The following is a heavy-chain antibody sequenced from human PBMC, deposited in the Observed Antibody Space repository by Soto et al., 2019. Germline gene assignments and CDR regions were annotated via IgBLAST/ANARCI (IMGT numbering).Heavy chain of an antibody. D-gene: IGHD3-16*01. Sequence: PSETLSLTCDVSSVSITSSNWWTWVRQPPGKGLEWLGKISHSGTVNYNATLRSRVTISVDKPKNQLSLKLMSVTAADTAVYYCARDYDGFDYWGLGILVTVS. J-gene: IGHJ4*02. V-gene: IGHV4-4*02. CDR1: SVSITSSNW. CDR2: ISHSGTV. CDR3: ARDYDGFDY.